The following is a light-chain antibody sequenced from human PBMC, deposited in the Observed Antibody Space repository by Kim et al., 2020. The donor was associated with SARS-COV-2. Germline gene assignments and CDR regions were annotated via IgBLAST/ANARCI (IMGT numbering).Light chain of an antibody. CDR3: QQYNSYPL. J-gene: IGKJ4*02. V-gene: IGKV1-5*01. Sequence: STFVGDRVTITCRASQSISTWLAWYQQKPGKAPKLLIYHASSLESGVPSRFSGSGSGTEFTLTISSLQPDDFATYYCQQYNSYPLFGGGTKVDIK. CDR2: HAS. CDR1: QSISTW.